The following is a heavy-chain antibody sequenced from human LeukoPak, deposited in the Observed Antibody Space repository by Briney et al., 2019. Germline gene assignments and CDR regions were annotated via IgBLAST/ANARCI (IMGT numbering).Heavy chain of an antibody. J-gene: IGHJ5*02. CDR2: ISGSGGST. CDR3: AKEPIVATRVSVNWFDP. D-gene: IGHD5-12*01. V-gene: IGHV3-23*01. Sequence: GGSLRLSCAASGFTFSSYSMNWVRQAPGKGLEWVSAISGSGGSTYYADSVKGRFTISRDNSKNTLYLQMNSLRAEDTAVYYCAKEPIVATRVSVNWFDPWGQGTLVTVSS. CDR1: GFTFSSYS.